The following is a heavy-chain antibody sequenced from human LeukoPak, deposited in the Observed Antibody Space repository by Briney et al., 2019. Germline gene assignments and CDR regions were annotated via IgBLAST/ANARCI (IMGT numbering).Heavy chain of an antibody. Sequence: SETLSLTCTVSGGSISSSSYYWGWIRQPPGKGLEWIGSIYYSGSTYYNPSLKSRVTISVDTSKNQFSLKLSSVTAADTAVYYCASTYYYDSSGYYPNWFEPWGQGTLVSVSS. D-gene: IGHD3-22*01. V-gene: IGHV4-39*01. J-gene: IGHJ5*02. CDR2: IYYSGST. CDR1: GGSISSSSYY. CDR3: ASTYYYDSSGYYPNWFEP.